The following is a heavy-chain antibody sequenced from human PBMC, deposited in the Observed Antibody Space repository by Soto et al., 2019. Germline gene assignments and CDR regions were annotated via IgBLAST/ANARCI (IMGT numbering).Heavy chain of an antibody. CDR2: ISAYNGNT. D-gene: IGHD2-8*01. Sequence: QVQLVQSGAEVKKPGASLKVSCKASGYTFTSYGISWVRQAPGQGPEWMGWISAYNGNTNYAQKLQGRVTMTTDTSTSTAYMEVKSLRSDDTAVYYCAGVEMVETAIVPAAFDIWCQGTMVTVSS. J-gene: IGHJ3*02. V-gene: IGHV1-18*01. CDR3: AGVEMVETAIVPAAFDI. CDR1: GYTFTSYG.